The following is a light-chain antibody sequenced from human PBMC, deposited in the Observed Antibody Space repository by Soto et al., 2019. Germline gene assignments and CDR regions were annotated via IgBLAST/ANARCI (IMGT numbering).Light chain of an antibody. Sequence: ENVLTQSPATLSLSPGDGATLSCRASQSINTYLAWYQQKPGQAPRLLIYDASKRATGIPARFSGSGSGTNFTLTISSLEPEEFAVYYCQQRRSWQVTFGQGTRLEIK. CDR3: QQRRSWQVT. CDR1: QSINTY. V-gene: IGKV3D-11*02. J-gene: IGKJ5*01. CDR2: DAS.